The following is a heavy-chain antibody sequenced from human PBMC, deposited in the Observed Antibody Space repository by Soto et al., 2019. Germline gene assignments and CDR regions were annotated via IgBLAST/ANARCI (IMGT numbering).Heavy chain of an antibody. CDR2: INHSGST. CDR1: GGSFSGYY. V-gene: IGHV4-34*01. Sequence: PSETLSLTCAVYGGSFSGYYWSWIRQPPGKGLEWIGEINHSGSTNYNPSLKSRVTISVDTSKNQFSLKLSSVTAADTAVYYCARGNGYCSSTSCSNFDYWGQGTLVTVSS. CDR3: ARGNGYCSSTSCSNFDY. J-gene: IGHJ4*02. D-gene: IGHD2-2*01.